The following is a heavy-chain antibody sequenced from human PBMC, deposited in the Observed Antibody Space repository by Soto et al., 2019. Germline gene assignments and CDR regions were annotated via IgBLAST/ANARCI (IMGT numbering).Heavy chain of an antibody. D-gene: IGHD6-25*01. CDR2: FWKDGTTK. Sequence: QVQLVESGGGVVQPGKSLRLSCAASGFTLSSSVMHWVRQAPGKGLEWVAVFWKDGTTKYYADSVKGRFTISRDNSKKTLYLELNSLRPEDTALYYCAKGKRPPPPYSAYEPCAYWGHGTLVSVSS. J-gene: IGHJ4*01. CDR1: GFTLSSSV. V-gene: IGHV3-33*06. CDR3: AKGKRPPPPYSAYEPCAY.